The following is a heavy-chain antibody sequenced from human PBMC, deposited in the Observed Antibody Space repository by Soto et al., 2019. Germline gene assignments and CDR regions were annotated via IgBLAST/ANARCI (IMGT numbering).Heavy chain of an antibody. V-gene: IGHV1-69*02. D-gene: IGHD3-22*01. CDR1: GGTFSSYT. J-gene: IGHJ5*02. CDR3: ARVGSPYDYYDSSGYPP. Sequence: GASVKVSCKASGGTFSSYTISWVRQAPGQGLEWMGRIIPILGIANYAQKFQGRVTITADKSTSTAYMELSSLRSEDTAVYYCARVGSPYDYYDSSGYPPWGQGTLVTVSS. CDR2: IIPILGIA.